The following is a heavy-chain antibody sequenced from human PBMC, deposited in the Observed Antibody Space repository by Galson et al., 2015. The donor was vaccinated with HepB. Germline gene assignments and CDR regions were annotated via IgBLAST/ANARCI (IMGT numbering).Heavy chain of an antibody. V-gene: IGHV1-18*04. D-gene: IGHD6-19*01. CDR1: GYTFTSYG. CDR2: ISAYNGNT. J-gene: IGHJ4*02. Sequence: SVKVSCKASGYTFTSYGISWVRQAPGQGLEWMGWISAYNGNTKSAQKFQGRVTMTTDTSTSTAYMELRSLRSDDTAVYYCAGGSSGWYASWAPFEYWGQGTLVTVSS. CDR3: AGGSSGWYASWAPFEY.